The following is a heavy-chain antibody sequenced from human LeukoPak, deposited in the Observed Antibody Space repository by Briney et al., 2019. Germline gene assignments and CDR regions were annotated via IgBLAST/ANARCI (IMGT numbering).Heavy chain of an antibody. Sequence: TGGSLRLSCAVSGFTFSSYSMSWVRQAPGKGLEWVGRIKSKTDGGTTDYAAPVKGRFTISRDDSKNTLYLQMNSLKTEDTAVYYCTTVAEYSSSPSAYYYYYGMDVWGQGTTVTVSS. CDR3: TTVAEYSSSPSAYYYYYGMDV. V-gene: IGHV3-15*01. J-gene: IGHJ6*02. D-gene: IGHD6-13*01. CDR2: IKSKTDGGTT. CDR1: GFTFSSYS.